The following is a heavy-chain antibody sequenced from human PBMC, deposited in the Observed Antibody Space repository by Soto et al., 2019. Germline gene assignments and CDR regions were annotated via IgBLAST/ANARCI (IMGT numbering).Heavy chain of an antibody. V-gene: IGHV4-39*02. J-gene: IGHJ5*02. CDR1: GGSISSSSYY. CDR3: ARDYGKLNP. Sequence: PSATLSLTCTVSGGSISSSSYYWGWIRQPPGKGLEWIGSIYYSGSTYYNPSLKSRVTISVDTSKNSLYLQMNSLRAEDTALYYCARDYGKLNPWGQGTLVTVSS. D-gene: IGHD2-15*01. CDR2: IYYSGST.